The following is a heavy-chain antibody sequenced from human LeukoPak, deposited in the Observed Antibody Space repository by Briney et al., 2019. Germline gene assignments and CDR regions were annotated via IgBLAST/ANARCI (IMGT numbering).Heavy chain of an antibody. J-gene: IGHJ4*02. Sequence: ASVKVSCKASGYTFTGYYMHWVRQAPGQGLEWMGWINPNSGGTNYAQEFQGRVTMTRDTSISTAYVELSRLRSDDTAVYYCARRKYYYDSSGYSFDYWGQGTLVTVSS. D-gene: IGHD3-22*01. V-gene: IGHV1-2*02. CDR1: GYTFTGYY. CDR2: INPNSGGT. CDR3: ARRKYYYDSSGYSFDY.